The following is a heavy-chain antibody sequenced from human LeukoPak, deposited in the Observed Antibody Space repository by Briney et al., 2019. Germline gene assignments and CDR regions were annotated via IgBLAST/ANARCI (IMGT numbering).Heavy chain of an antibody. CDR2: ISGSGDNT. CDR3: AKGSYYDSSGSFYLDY. CDR1: GFTFSSYA. V-gene: IGHV3-23*01. D-gene: IGHD3-22*01. J-gene: IGHJ4*02. Sequence: GGSLRLSCAASGFTFSSYAMSWVRQAPGKGLEWVSGISGSGDNTYYADSVKGRFTISRDNSKNTLYVQVNSLGTEDTAAYYCAKGSYYDSSGSFYLDYWGQGTLVTVSS.